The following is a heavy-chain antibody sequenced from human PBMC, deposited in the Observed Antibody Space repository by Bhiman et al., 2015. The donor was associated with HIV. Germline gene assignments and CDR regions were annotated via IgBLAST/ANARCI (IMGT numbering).Heavy chain of an antibody. V-gene: IGHV3-48*03. J-gene: IGHJ4*02. Sequence: EVQLVESGGGLAQPGGSLRLSCAASGFTFSSYEMNWVRQAPGKGLEWVSYISSSGSTKYYADSVKGRFAISRDNAKKSLYLQMNSLRAEDTAVYYCARDPRVGATDYFDYWGQGTLVTVSS. D-gene: IGHD1-26*01. CDR3: ARDPRVGATDYFDY. CDR2: ISSSGSTK. CDR1: GFTFSSYE.